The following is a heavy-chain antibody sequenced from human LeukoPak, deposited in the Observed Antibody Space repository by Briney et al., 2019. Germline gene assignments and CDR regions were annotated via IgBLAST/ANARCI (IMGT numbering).Heavy chain of an antibody. D-gene: IGHD3-3*01. Sequence: GGSLRLPCAASGFTFRSFAMSWVRLAPGKGLEWVSSISGSGARTYYADSVKGRFTISRDNSKNTLYLQMNSLRAEDTAVYYCAKGDSYYDFCMDVWGQGTTVTVSS. CDR1: GFTFRSFA. J-gene: IGHJ6*02. V-gene: IGHV3-23*01. CDR2: ISGSGART. CDR3: AKGDSYYDFCMDV.